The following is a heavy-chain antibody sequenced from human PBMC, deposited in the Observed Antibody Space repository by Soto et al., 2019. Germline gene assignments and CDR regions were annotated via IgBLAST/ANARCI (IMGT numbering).Heavy chain of an antibody. Sequence: PSETLSLTCTVSGGSISSYYWSWIRQPPGKGLEWIGYIYYSGSTNYSPSLKSRVTISVDTSKNQFSLKLSSVTAADTAVYYCARLDVDTRGVDPWGQGTLVTAPQ. CDR3: ARLDVDTRGVDP. CDR2: IYYSGST. D-gene: IGHD5-18*01. CDR1: GGSISSYY. V-gene: IGHV4-59*08. J-gene: IGHJ5*02.